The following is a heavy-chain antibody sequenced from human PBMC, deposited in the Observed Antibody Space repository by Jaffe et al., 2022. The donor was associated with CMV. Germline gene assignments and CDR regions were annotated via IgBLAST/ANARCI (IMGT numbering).Heavy chain of an antibody. CDR3: ARHGGRGDRPVDY. CDR1: GGSISSSSYY. J-gene: IGHJ4*02. CDR2: IYYSGST. V-gene: IGHV4-39*01. D-gene: IGHD2-21*02. Sequence: QLQLQESGPGLVKPSETLSLTCTVSGGSISSSSYYWGWIRQPPGKGLEWIGSIYYSGSTYYNPSLKSRVTISVDTSKNQFSLKLSSVTAADTAVYYCARHGGRGDRPVDYWGQGTLVTVSS.